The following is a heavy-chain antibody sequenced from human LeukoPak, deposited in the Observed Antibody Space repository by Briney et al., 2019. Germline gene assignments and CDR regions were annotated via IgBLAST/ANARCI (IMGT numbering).Heavy chain of an antibody. CDR3: ARHLWFGELSDRFDY. CDR2: IYYSENT. Sequence: SETLSLTCTVSGGSISSSSYYWGWIRQPPGKGLEWIGSIYYSENTFYNPSLKSRLTISVDTSKNQFSLKLSSVTAADTAVYYCARHLWFGELSDRFDYWGQGTLVTVSS. J-gene: IGHJ4*02. CDR1: GGSISSSSYY. V-gene: IGHV4-39*07. D-gene: IGHD3-10*01.